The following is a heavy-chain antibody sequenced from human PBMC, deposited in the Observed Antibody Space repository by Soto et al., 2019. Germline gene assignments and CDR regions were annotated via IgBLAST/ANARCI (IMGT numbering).Heavy chain of an antibody. D-gene: IGHD1-1*01. CDR1: GFTFSSYA. J-gene: IGHJ4*02. Sequence: EVQLLESGGGLVQPGGSLRLSCAASGFTFSSYAMSWVRQAPGKGLEWVSAISGSGGSTYYADSVRVRFTISRDNSKNTLYLQMNSLRAEDTAVFFCAKEATTTHYFDYWVQGTLVTVSS. V-gene: IGHV3-23*01. CDR3: AKEATTTHYFDY. CDR2: ISGSGGST.